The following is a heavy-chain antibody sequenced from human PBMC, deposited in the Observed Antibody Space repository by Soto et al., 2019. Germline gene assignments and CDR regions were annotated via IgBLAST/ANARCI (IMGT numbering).Heavy chain of an antibody. Sequence: ASVKVSCKASGYTFTSYDINWVRQATGQGLEWMGWMNPNSGHTGYVQKFQGRVTMTRDTSTSTAYLEVSSPRSEDTAIYYCARSGPGSAVYFDLWGQGTLVTVSS. D-gene: IGHD6-19*01. CDR2: MNPNSGHT. J-gene: IGHJ4*02. CDR1: GYTFTSYD. V-gene: IGHV1-8*01. CDR3: ARSGPGSAVYFDL.